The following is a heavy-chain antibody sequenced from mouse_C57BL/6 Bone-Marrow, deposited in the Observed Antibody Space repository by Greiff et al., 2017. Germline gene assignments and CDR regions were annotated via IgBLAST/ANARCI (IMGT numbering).Heavy chain of an antibody. D-gene: IGHD2-3*01. Sequence: VQLQQSGAELVRPGASVKLSCTASGFNIKDYYMHWVKQRPEQGLEWIGRIDPEDGDTEYAPKFQGKATMTADTSSNTAYLQLSSLTSEDTAVYYWTTPFYDGYSHWYFDVWGTGTTVTVSS. CDR2: IDPEDGDT. J-gene: IGHJ1*03. CDR1: GFNIKDYY. CDR3: TTPFYDGYSHWYFDV. V-gene: IGHV14-1*01.